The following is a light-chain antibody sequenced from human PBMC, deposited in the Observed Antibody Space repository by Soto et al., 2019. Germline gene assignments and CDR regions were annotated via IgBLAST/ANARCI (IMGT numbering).Light chain of an antibody. CDR2: KAS. CDR3: QQRSNWPTT. CDR1: QTISSW. J-gene: IGKJ1*01. Sequence: DIQLTQSPSTLSGSVGERVTLTCLASQTISSWLAWYQQKPGKAPKLLIYKASTLKSGVPSRFSGSGSGTDFTLTISSLEPEDFAFYYCQQRSNWPTTFGQGTKVDI. V-gene: IGKV1-5*03.